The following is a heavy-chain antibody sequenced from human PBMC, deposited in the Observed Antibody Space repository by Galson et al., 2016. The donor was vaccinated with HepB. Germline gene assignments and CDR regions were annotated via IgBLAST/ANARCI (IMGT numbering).Heavy chain of an antibody. D-gene: IGHD3-3*01. J-gene: IGHJ3*01. V-gene: IGHV3-30*18. CDR3: AKDREWLRSTSDGIGV. CDR2: ISHDGSAK. CDR1: GFTFSDHA. Sequence: SLRLSCAVSGFTFSDHAMHWVRQAPGEGLECVALISHDGSAKFYGDSVKGRFTISRDNSKNTLELQMNSLRSEDTAMYYCAKDREWLRSTSDGIGVWGQGTMVTVSS.